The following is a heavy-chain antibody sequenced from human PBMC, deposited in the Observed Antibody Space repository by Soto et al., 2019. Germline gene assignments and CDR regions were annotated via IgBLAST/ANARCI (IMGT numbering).Heavy chain of an antibody. Sequence: SETLSLTCTLSGDSITWTSCYWGWIRQPPGKGLEWVGDVYYSGSTYYNPSLKSRLTMSIDTSKEQFSLKMSSVTAADTGVYYCARLTSRISAASHGRRNWLDPWGPGTLVTVSS. V-gene: IGHV4-39*01. CDR3: ARLTSRISAASHGRRNWLDP. J-gene: IGHJ5*02. D-gene: IGHD2-15*01. CDR2: VYYSGST. CDR1: GDSITWTSCY.